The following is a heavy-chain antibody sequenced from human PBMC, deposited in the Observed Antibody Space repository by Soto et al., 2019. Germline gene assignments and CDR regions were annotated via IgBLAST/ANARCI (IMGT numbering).Heavy chain of an antibody. CDR3: AIGPEGVVPAAIGVY. CDR1: GYTFTSYG. J-gene: IGHJ4*02. CDR2: ISAYNGNT. Sequence: QVQLVQSGAEVKKPGASVKVSCKASGYTFTSYGISWVRQAPGQGLEWMGGISAYNGNTNYAQKLQGRVTMTTDTSTSTAYMELRSLRSDDTAVYSCAIGPEGVVPAAIGVYWGQGTLVTVSS. D-gene: IGHD2-2*01. V-gene: IGHV1-18*01.